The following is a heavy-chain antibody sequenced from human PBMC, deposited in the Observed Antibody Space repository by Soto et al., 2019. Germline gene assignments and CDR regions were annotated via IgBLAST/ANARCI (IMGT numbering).Heavy chain of an antibody. J-gene: IGHJ6*02. V-gene: IGHV3-11*05. CDR1: GLTFSDYY. Sequence: GGSLRLSCAASGLTFSDYYMSWIRQAPGKGLEWVSYITSSGSYTKYAGSVQGRFTISRDNAKNSLYLQMNSLRVEDTAIYYYARELDGIDVWGQGTTVTVSS. CDR2: ITSSGSYT. CDR3: ARELDGIDV.